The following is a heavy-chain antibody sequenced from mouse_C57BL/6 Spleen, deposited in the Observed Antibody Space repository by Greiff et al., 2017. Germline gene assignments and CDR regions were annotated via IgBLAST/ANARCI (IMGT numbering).Heavy chain of an antibody. CDR2: INPGSGGT. CDR1: GYAFTNYL. Sequence: VKLQESGAELVRPGTSVKVSCKASGYAFTNYLIEWVKQRPGQGLEWIGVINPGSGGTNYNEKFKGKATLTADKSSSTAYMQLSSLTSEDSAVYFCARSYYGSSYYWYFDVWGTGTTVTVSS. D-gene: IGHD1-1*01. J-gene: IGHJ1*03. CDR3: ARSYYGSSYYWYFDV. V-gene: IGHV1-54*01.